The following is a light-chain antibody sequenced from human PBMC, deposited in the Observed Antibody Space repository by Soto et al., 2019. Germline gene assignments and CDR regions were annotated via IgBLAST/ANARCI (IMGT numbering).Light chain of an antibody. CDR2: AAS. V-gene: IGKV1-27*01. CDR3: QKYSSVPL. J-gene: IGKJ3*01. CDR1: QGISNY. Sequence: DIQMTQSPSSLSASVGDRVTLTCRASQGISNYIAWYQQKPGKAPKLLIYAASTWQSGVPSRFSGSGSGTDFTLTINSLQPEDVATYYCQKYSSVPLFGPGTKVDIK.